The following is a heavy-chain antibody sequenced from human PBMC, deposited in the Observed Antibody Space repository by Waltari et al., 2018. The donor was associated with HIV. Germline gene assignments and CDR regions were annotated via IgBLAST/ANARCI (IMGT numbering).Heavy chain of an antibody. CDR2: INHRGST. V-gene: IGHV4-34*01. CDR1: GGSFSGYY. Sequence: QVQLQQWGAGLLKSSETLSLTCAVYGGSFSGYYWSWIRQPPGKGMEWIGEINHRGSTHYNPSLNRRFTISGDTSNNQFALKLSSVTAADTAVYYCAGGSFNYYDSSGDMDVGAKGPRSPSP. CDR3: AGGSFNYYDSSGDMDV. J-gene: IGHJ6*02. D-gene: IGHD3-22*01.